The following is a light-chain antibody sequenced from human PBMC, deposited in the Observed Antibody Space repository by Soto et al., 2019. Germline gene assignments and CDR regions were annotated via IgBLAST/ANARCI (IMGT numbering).Light chain of an antibody. CDR2: GAS. CDR1: QSVSSSY. Sequence: ETVLTQSPGTLSLSPGERVTLSCRASQSVSSSYLAWYHQRPGQAPRLLIYGASRRATGIPDRFSGSGSGTDFTLTISRLEPEDFAVYYCQQYGSSPITFGQGTRLEIK. CDR3: QQYGSSPIT. V-gene: IGKV3-20*01. J-gene: IGKJ5*01.